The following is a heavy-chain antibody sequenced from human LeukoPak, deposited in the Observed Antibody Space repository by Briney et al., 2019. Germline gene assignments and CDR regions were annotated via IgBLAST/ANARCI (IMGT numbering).Heavy chain of an antibody. J-gene: IGHJ4*02. D-gene: IGHD3-10*01. CDR3: ARDRLLLWFGELSIHYYFDY. Sequence: GGSLRLSCAASGFTFSSYAMHWVRQAPGKGLEWVAVISYDGSNKYYADSVKGRFTISRDNSKNTLYLQMNSLRAEDTAVYYCARDRLLLWFGELSIHYYFDYWGQGTLVTVSS. CDR1: GFTFSSYA. V-gene: IGHV3-30*04. CDR2: ISYDGSNK.